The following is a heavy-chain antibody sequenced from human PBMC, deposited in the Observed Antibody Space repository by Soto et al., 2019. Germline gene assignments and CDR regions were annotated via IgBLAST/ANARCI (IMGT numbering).Heavy chain of an antibody. V-gene: IGHV4-61*01. Sequence: SETLSLTCTVSGGSFKSGSYSWSWIRQPPGKGPEWIGYVYHTGRTSYNPSLKSRVSISMDTSKNQFSLNLDSVTAANTAVYFCARDFAYFDSWGQGTLVTVSS. J-gene: IGHJ4*02. D-gene: IGHD3-3*01. CDR2: VYHTGRT. CDR1: GGSFKSGSYS. CDR3: ARDFAYFDS.